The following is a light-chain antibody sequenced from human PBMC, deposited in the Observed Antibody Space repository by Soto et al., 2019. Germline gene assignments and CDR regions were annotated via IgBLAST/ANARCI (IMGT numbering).Light chain of an antibody. CDR2: IAS. Sequence: DIQMTQSPSSLSASVGDRVTITCRASQSISSYLNWYQQKPGKAPQLLLYIASSLQSGVPSRFSGSGSGTDFTLSISSLQPEDFATYYCQQSYSTPHTFGQGPSWRS. V-gene: IGKV1-39*01. J-gene: IGKJ2*01. CDR1: QSISSY. CDR3: QQSYSTPHT.